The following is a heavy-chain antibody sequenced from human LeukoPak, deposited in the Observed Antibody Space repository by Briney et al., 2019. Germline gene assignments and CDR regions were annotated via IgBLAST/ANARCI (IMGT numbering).Heavy chain of an antibody. Sequence: SQTLSLTCAVSGGSISSGGYSWSWIRQPPGKGLEWIGYIYHCGSTYYNPSLKSRVTISVDRSKNQFSLKLSSVTAADTAVYYCARANTIPDHYFDYWGQGTLVTVSS. V-gene: IGHV4-30-2*01. J-gene: IGHJ4*02. CDR3: ARANTIPDHYFDY. D-gene: IGHD3-10*01. CDR2: IYHCGST. CDR1: GGSISSGGYS.